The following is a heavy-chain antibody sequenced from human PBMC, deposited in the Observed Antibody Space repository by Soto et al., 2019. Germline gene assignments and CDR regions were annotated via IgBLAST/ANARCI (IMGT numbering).Heavy chain of an antibody. D-gene: IGHD3-10*01. V-gene: IGHV3-23*01. CDR2: ISGSGGST. CDR3: AKDRNYYGSGSPLNNWFDP. J-gene: IGHJ5*02. CDR1: GFTFSSYA. Sequence: PGGSLRLSCAASGFTFSSYAMSWVRQAPGKGLEWVSAISGSGGSTYYADSVKGRFTISRDNSKNALYLQMNSLRAEDTAVYYCAKDRNYYGSGSPLNNWFDPWGQGTLVTVSS.